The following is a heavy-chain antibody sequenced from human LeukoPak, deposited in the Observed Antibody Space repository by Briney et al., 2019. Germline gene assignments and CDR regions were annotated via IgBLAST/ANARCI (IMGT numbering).Heavy chain of an antibody. CDR3: ARHSSTSRWSPPHY. J-gene: IGHJ4*02. D-gene: IGHD2-2*01. CDR2: IKQDGSEK. V-gene: IGHV3-7*01. CDR1: GFDFSTYW. Sequence: GGSLRLSCAASGFDFSTYWMSWVRQAPGKGLEWVADIKQDGSEKYYLGAVEGRFTISRDNPNKSVYLQMNSLRVEDTALYFCARHSSTSRWSPPHYWGQGSLVTVSS.